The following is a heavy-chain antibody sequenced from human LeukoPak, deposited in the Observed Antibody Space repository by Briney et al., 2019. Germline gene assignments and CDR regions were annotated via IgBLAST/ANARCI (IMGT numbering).Heavy chain of an antibody. CDR2: ISWNSGSI. CDR1: GFTFDDYA. J-gene: IGHJ3*02. V-gene: IGHV3-9*01. CDR3: AKDVGAAGNDAFDI. Sequence: GGSLRLSCAASGFTFDDYAMHWVRQAPGKGLEWVSGISWNSGSIGYAYSVKGRFTISRDNAKNSLYLQMNSLRAEDTALYYCAKDVGAAGNDAFDIWGQGTMVTVSS. D-gene: IGHD6-13*01.